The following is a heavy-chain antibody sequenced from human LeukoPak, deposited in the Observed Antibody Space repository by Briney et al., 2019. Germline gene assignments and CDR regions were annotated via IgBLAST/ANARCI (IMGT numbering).Heavy chain of an antibody. Sequence: PSETLSLTCTVSGGSISSYYWSWIRQPPGKGLEWIGYIYYSGSTNYNPSLKSRVTISVDTSKNQFSLKLSSVTAADTAVYYCARDGDYDILTGYYKGWFDPWGQGTLVTVSS. D-gene: IGHD3-9*01. CDR1: GGSISSYY. J-gene: IGHJ5*02. CDR2: IYYSGST. CDR3: ARDGDYDILTGYYKGWFDP. V-gene: IGHV4-59*01.